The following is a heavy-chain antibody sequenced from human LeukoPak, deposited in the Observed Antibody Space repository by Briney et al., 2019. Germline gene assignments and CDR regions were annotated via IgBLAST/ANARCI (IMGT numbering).Heavy chain of an antibody. Sequence: SETLSLTCTVSGGSISSHYWSWIRQPPGKGLEWIGYIYYSGSTNYNPSLKSRVTISVDTSKNQFSLKLSSVTAADTAVHYCARASTTVINNWFDPWGQGTLVTVSS. V-gene: IGHV4-59*11. CDR3: ARASTTVINNWFDP. CDR1: GGSISSHY. D-gene: IGHD4-17*01. CDR2: IYYSGST. J-gene: IGHJ5*02.